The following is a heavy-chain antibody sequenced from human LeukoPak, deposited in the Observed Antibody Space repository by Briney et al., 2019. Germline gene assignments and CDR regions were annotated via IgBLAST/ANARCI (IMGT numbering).Heavy chain of an antibody. CDR2: LYYSGST. J-gene: IGHJ3*02. D-gene: IGHD3-22*01. CDR1: GGSISSSSYY. V-gene: IGHV4-39*01. Sequence: PSETLSLTCTVSGGSISSSSYYWGWIRQPPGKGLEWIGSLYYSGSTYYNPSLKSRVTISVDTSKNQFSLKVSSVTAADTAVYYCASPTYYDSSGYYRPPDHAFDIWGQGTMVTVSS. CDR3: ASPTYYDSSGYYRPPDHAFDI.